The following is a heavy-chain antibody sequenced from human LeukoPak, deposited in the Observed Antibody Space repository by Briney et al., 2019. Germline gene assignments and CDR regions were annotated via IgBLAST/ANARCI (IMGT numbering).Heavy chain of an antibody. J-gene: IGHJ4*02. CDR3: ARHGLERRIHLPSIDY. CDR1: GYSFTSYW. CDR2: IYPGDSDT. D-gene: IGHD1-1*01. V-gene: IGHV5-51*01. Sequence: GESLKISCKGSGYSFTSYWIGWVRPMPGKGLEWMGIIYPGDSDTRYSPSFQGQVTISADKSISTAYLQWSSLKASDTAMYYCARHGLERRIHLPSIDYWGQGTLVTVSS.